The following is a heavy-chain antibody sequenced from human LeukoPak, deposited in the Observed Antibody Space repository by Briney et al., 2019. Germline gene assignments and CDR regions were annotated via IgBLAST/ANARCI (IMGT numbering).Heavy chain of an antibody. Sequence: SETLSLTCTVSGGSISSYYWSWIRQPAGKGLDWIGRIYSTGSTNYNPSLKSRVTMSVDTSKNQFSLRLRSVTAADTAVYYCARQIASAGTAGFDFWGQGALVTVSS. J-gene: IGHJ4*02. V-gene: IGHV4-4*07. D-gene: IGHD6-13*01. CDR1: GGSISSYY. CDR3: ARQIASAGTAGFDF. CDR2: IYSTGST.